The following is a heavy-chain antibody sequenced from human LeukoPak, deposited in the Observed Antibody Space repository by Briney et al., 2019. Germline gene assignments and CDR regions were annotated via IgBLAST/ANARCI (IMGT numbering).Heavy chain of an antibody. CDR3: ARALPVYYDGSGYYPLLDY. Sequence: PSETLSLTCTVSGGSISSYYWSWIRQPPGKGLEWIGYIYYSGSTNYNPSLKSRVTISVDTSKNQFSLKLSSVTAADTAVYYCARALPVYYDGSGYYPLLDYWGQGTLVTVSS. CDR2: IYYSGST. CDR1: GGSISSYY. D-gene: IGHD3-22*01. J-gene: IGHJ4*02. V-gene: IGHV4-59*01.